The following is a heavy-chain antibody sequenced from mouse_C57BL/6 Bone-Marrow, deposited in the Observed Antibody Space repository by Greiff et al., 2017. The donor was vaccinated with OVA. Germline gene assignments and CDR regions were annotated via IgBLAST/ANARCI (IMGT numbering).Heavy chain of an antibody. CDR1: GYTFTNYW. J-gene: IGHJ2*02. CDR2: IAPSDSYI. V-gene: IGHV1-59*01. CDR3: AHYDSRLYLHY. Sequence: QVQLKQSGAELVRPGTSVKLSCKASGYTFTNYWMHWVKQRPGQGLEWIGVIAPSDSYINYNQKFKGRATLTVDTSSSTAYMHLSSLTSEDSAVYYCAHYDSRLYLHYWGQGTSLTVSS. D-gene: IGHD1-1*01.